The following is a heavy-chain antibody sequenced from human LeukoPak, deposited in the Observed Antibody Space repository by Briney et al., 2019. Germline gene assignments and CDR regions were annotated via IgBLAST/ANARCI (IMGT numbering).Heavy chain of an antibody. D-gene: IGHD6-13*01. Sequence: PSETLSLTCTVSGGSISSYYWSWIRQPPGKGLEWIGYIYYSGSTNYNRSLKSRVTISVDTSKNQFSLKLSSVTAADTAVYYCARDGGSRGYSSSWYNWFDPWGQGTLVTVSS. CDR2: IYYSGST. V-gene: IGHV4-59*01. CDR1: GGSISSYY. CDR3: ARDGGSRGYSSSWYNWFDP. J-gene: IGHJ5*02.